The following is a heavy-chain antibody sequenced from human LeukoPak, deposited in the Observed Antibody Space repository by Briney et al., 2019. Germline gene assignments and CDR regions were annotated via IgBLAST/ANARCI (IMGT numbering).Heavy chain of an antibody. V-gene: IGHV3-48*02. CDR3: ARGLYCSGGSCHFDY. D-gene: IGHD2-15*01. CDR1: GFTFSSYA. CDR2: ISSSGSTV. Sequence: PGGSLRLSWAASGFTFSSYAMNWVRQAPGKGLEWVSYISSSGSTVYYADSLRGRFTISRDNAKNSLYLQMNSLRDEDTAVYYCARGLYCSGGSCHFDYWGQGTLVTVSS. J-gene: IGHJ4*02.